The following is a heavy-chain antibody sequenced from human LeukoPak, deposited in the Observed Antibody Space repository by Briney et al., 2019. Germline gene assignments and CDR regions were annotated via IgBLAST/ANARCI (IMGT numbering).Heavy chain of an antibody. J-gene: IGHJ4*02. CDR2: INHSGST. V-gene: IGHV4-34*01. D-gene: IGHD3-3*01. CDR3: ARVGYDFWSGYHSDY. CDR1: GGSFSGYY. Sequence: PSETLSLTCAVYGGSFSGYYWSWIRQPPGKGLEWIGEINHSGSTNYNPSLKSRVTISVDTSKNQFSLKLSSVTAADTAVYYCARVGYDFWSGYHSDYWGQGTLVTVSS.